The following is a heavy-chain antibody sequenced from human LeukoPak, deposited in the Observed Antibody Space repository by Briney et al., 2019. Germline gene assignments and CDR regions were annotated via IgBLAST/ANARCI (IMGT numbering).Heavy chain of an antibody. CDR2: MNPNSGNT. CDR1: GYTFTSYD. Sequence: ASVKVSCKASGYTFTSYDINWVRQATGQGLEWMGWMNPNSGNTGYAQKFQGRVTMTRNTSISTAYMELSSLRSEDTAAYYCARGDSSSWYRKHAFDIWGQGTMVTVSS. CDR3: ARGDSSSWYRKHAFDI. J-gene: IGHJ3*02. D-gene: IGHD6-13*01. V-gene: IGHV1-8*01.